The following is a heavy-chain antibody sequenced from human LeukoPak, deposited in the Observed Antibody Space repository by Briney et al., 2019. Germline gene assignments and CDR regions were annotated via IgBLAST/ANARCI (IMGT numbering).Heavy chain of an antibody. CDR2: INPNSGGT. J-gene: IGHJ4*02. Sequence: ASVKVSCKVSGYTLTELSMHWVRQAPGQGLEWMGWINPNSGGTNYAQKFQGRVTMTRDTSISTAYVELSRLRSDDTAVYYCAICSGGSCSLFDYWGQGTLVTVSS. CDR1: GYTLTELS. D-gene: IGHD2-15*01. V-gene: IGHV1-2*02. CDR3: AICSGGSCSLFDY.